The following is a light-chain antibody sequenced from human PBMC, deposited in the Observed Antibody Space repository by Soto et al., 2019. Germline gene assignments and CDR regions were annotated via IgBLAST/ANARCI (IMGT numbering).Light chain of an antibody. Sequence: DIQMTQSPSTLSSSVGERVTITCRASQSISSWLAWYQHKPGRAPQILIYKASSLEGGVPSGSSGSGSGTKFTLTIRSLQPEDLASYYVQQYNSYSRLFGQGTK. V-gene: IGKV1-5*03. CDR2: KAS. CDR3: QQYNSYSRL. CDR1: QSISSW. J-gene: IGKJ1*01.